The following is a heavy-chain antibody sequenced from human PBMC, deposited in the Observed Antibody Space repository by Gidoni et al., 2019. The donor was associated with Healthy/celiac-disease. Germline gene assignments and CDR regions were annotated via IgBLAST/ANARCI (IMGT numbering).Heavy chain of an antibody. V-gene: IGHV3-48*03. CDR1: GFTFSSYE. CDR2: ISSIGSTI. Sequence: VQLVESGGGWVQPGGSLRLTCAASGFTFSSYEMNWVRQAPGKGLEWVAEISSIGSTIYEADSVKGRFTISRDNAKNALYLQMNSLRAEDTAVYYCARVLAADGGGMDVWGKGTTVTVSS. J-gene: IGHJ6*04. CDR3: ARVLAADGGGMDV. D-gene: IGHD6-13*01.